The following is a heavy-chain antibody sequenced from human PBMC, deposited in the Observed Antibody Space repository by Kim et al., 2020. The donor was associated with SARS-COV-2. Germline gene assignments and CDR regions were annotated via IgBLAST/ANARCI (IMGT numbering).Heavy chain of an antibody. Sequence: SVKVSCKASGGTFSSYAISWVRQAPGQGLEWMGGIIPIFGTANYAQKFQGRVTITADESTSTAYMELSSLRSEDTAVYYCARVNTAMVTWIDYWGQGTLVTVSS. CDR3: ARVNTAMVTWIDY. V-gene: IGHV1-69*13. J-gene: IGHJ4*02. CDR1: GGTFSSYA. CDR2: IIPIFGTA. D-gene: IGHD5-18*01.